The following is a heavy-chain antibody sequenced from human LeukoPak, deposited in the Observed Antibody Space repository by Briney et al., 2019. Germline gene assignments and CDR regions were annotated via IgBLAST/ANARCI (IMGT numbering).Heavy chain of an antibody. CDR2: IIPIFGTA. J-gene: IGHJ4*02. CDR3: ARERINYYDSSGSGPDY. D-gene: IGHD3-22*01. V-gene: IGHV1-69*13. Sequence: SVKVSCKASGGTFSSYAISWVRQAPGQGLEWMEGIIPIFGTANYAQKFQGRVTITADESTSTAYMELSSLRSEDTAVYYCARERINYYDSSGSGPDYWGQGTLVTVSS. CDR1: GGTFSSYA.